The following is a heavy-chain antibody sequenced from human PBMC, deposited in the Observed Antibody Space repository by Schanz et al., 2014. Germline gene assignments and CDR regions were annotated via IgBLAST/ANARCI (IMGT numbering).Heavy chain of an antibody. Sequence: QVQLVQSGAEVKKPGASVKVSCKASGYTFTSYGINWVRQAPGQGLEWMGWISAYNGNTGFAQKFRGRVTMTRNTSMSTAYIELHILTSEDTAVYYCARGRTFDYWGQGTLVIVSS. J-gene: IGHJ4*02. CDR2: ISAYNGNT. CDR3: ARGRTFDY. CDR1: GYTFTSYG. V-gene: IGHV1-8*01.